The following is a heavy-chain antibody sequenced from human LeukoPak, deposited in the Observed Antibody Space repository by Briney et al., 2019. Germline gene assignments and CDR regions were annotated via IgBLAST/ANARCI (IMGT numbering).Heavy chain of an antibody. CDR1: GGSISIYY. CDR3: ARGVGYCSGGSCYSSY. J-gene: IGHJ4*02. CDR2: INYSGST. Sequence: PSETLSLTCTVSGGSISIYYWSWIRQPPGKGLEWIGYINYSGSTNYNPSLKSRVTISVDTSKNQFSLKLSSVTAADTAVYYCARGVGYCSGGSCYSSYWGQGTLVTVSS. D-gene: IGHD2-15*01. V-gene: IGHV4-59*12.